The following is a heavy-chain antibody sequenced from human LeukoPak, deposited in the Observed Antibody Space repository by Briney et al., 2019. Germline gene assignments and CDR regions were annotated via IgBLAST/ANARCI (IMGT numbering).Heavy chain of an antibody. V-gene: IGHV3-21*01. CDR3: ARDSQVLLWFGEMKDAFDI. CDR1: GFTFSSYS. Sequence: GGSLRLSCAASGFTFSSYSMNWVRQAPGKGLEWVSSISSSSSYIYYADSVKGRFTISRDNAKNSLCLQMNSLRAEDTAVYYCARDSQVLLWFGEMKDAFDIWGQGTMVTVSS. CDR2: ISSSSSYI. D-gene: IGHD3-10*01. J-gene: IGHJ3*02.